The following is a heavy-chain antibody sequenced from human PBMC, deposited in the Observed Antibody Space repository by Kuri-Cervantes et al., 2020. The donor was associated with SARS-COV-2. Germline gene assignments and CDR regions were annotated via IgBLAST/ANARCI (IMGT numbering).Heavy chain of an antibody. CDR1: GFTFSSYA. Sequence: GGSLRLSCAASGFTFSSYAMHWVRQAPGKGLEWVAVISYDGSNKYYADSVKGRFTISRDNSKNTLYLQMNSLRAEDTAVYYCAREPVGPITLYYYGMDVWGQGTTVTVSS. V-gene: IGHV3-30-3*01. CDR2: ISYDGSNK. CDR3: AREPVGPITLYYYGMDV. J-gene: IGHJ6*02. D-gene: IGHD4-23*01.